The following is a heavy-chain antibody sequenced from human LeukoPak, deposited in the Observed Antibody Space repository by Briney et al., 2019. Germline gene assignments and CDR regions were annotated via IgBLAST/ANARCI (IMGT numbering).Heavy chain of an antibody. J-gene: IGHJ2*01. CDR1: GGTFSSYA. D-gene: IGHD6-13*01. Sequence: ASVTVSCKASGGTFSSYAISWVRQAPGQGLEWMGGIIPIFGTANYAQKFQGRVTITADESTSTAYMELSSLRSEDTAVYYCARDRAPELARFFDWYFDLWGRGTLVTVSS. CDR2: IIPIFGTA. CDR3: ARDRAPELARFFDWYFDL. V-gene: IGHV1-69*13.